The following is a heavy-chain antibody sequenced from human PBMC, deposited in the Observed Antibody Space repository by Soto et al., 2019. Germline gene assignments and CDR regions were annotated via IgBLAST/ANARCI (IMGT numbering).Heavy chain of an antibody. V-gene: IGHV4-61*01. CDR2: IYYSGPS. CDR3: ARGYSHYAH. CDR1: GGSVSRDSNF. D-gene: IGHD4-4*01. Sequence: SETLSLTCTVSGGSVSRDSNFWSWIRQPPGKGLEWIGYIYYSGPSRYNPSLESRVTISIDSSKNQVSLTLTSVTAADTAVYYCARGYSHYAHWGRGTLVTVS. J-gene: IGHJ4*02.